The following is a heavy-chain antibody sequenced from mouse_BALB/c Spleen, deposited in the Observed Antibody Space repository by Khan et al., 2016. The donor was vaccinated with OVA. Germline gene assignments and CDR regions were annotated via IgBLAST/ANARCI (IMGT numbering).Heavy chain of an antibody. CDR1: GFSLTNYG. D-gene: IGHD2-10*01. Sequence: QVQLKESGPGLVAPSQSLSITCTISGFSLTNYGVDWVRQPPGKGLEWLVVIWSDGSTTYNSALKSRLSISKDNSKSQVFLKMNSLQTDDTAMYYCARQPYYHYYIMDYWGQGTSVTVSS. V-gene: IGHV2-6-1*01. CDR3: ARQPYYHYYIMDY. CDR2: IWSDGST. J-gene: IGHJ4*01.